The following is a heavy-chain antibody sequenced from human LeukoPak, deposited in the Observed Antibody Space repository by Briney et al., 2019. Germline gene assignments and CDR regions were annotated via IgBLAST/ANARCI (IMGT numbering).Heavy chain of an antibody. CDR3: ARDGTLPGIAVAASFDY. CDR1: GYTFTSYG. Sequence: ASVKVSCKASGYTFTSYGISWVRQAPGQGLEWMGWISAYNGNTNYAQKLQGRVTMTTDTSTSTAYMELRSLRSDDTAVYYCARDGTLPGIAVAASFDYWGQGTLVTVSS. V-gene: IGHV1-18*01. CDR2: ISAYNGNT. J-gene: IGHJ4*02. D-gene: IGHD6-19*01.